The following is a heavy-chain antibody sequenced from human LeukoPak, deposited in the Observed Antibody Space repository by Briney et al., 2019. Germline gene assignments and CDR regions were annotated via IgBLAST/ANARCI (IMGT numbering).Heavy chain of an antibody. CDR3: ARHSRHFYYDTSCRHLYFDY. V-gene: IGHV4-59*08. J-gene: IGHJ4*02. D-gene: IGHD3-22*01. CDR2: IYYSGST. CDR1: VGSISSHY. Sequence: SETLSLTCSVSVGSISSHYWIWIRQPPGKGLEWIGYIYYSGSTNYNPSLKSRVTISVDTSKNHFSLMLSSVTAADTAVYYCARHSRHFYYDTSCRHLYFDYWGQGTLVTVSS.